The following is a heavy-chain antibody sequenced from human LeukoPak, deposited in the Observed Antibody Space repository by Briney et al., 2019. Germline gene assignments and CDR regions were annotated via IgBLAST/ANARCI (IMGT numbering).Heavy chain of an antibody. CDR3: ARRSPNYYFDY. CDR1: GFTFSNYN. CDR2: ISSNNYI. J-gene: IGHJ4*02. Sequence: PGGSLRLSCAASGFTFSNYNMNWVRQAPGKGLEWVSSISSNNYIYYADSVKGRFTISRDNAKNSLYLQMNSLRAEDTAVYYCARRSPNYYFDYWGQGTPVTVSS. V-gene: IGHV3-21*01.